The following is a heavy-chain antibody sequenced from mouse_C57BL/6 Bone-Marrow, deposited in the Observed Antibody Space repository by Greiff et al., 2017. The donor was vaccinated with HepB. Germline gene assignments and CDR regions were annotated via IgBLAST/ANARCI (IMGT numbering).Heavy chain of an antibody. CDR3: ALIYYDYGYAMDY. D-gene: IGHD2-4*01. Sequence: VQLQQSVAELVRPGASVPLSCTASGFNIQNTYMHWVKQRPEQGLEWIGRIDPANGNTKYAPKFQGKATITADTSSNTAYLQLSSLTSEDTAIYYCALIYYDYGYAMDYWGQGTSVTVSS. CDR1: GFNIQNTY. J-gene: IGHJ4*01. V-gene: IGHV14-3*01. CDR2: IDPANGNT.